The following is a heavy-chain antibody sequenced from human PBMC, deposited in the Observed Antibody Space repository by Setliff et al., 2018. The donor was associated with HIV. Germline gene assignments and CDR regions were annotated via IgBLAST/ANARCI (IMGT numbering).Heavy chain of an antibody. Sequence: GESLKISCKASGYTFINFGISWLRQAPGEGLQWMGWISPNSGNTFYARKFQGRVTLTTDTSTNTAYLDLRSLTSDDTAVYFCARDWDIWDYFDYWGQGTQVTVSS. CDR3: ARDWDIWDYFDY. D-gene: IGHD3-16*01. V-gene: IGHV1-18*01. CDR2: ISPNSGNT. CDR1: GYTFINFG. J-gene: IGHJ4*02.